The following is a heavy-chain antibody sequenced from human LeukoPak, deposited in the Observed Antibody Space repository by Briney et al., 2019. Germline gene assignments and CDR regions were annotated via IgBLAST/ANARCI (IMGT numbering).Heavy chain of an antibody. CDR3: AKCMSGSGVCLNFDS. V-gene: IGHV3-23*01. J-gene: IGHJ4*02. CDR2: ISGTESGT. D-gene: IGHD2-21*02. Sequence: GGSLRLSCEASGFTFITYAMSWVRQAPGKGLQWVSGISGTESGTYYTDSVKGRFTISRDNSKNTVYLQIGSLRAEDTAVYYCAKCMSGSGVCLNFDSWGQGILVTVSS. CDR1: GFTFITYA.